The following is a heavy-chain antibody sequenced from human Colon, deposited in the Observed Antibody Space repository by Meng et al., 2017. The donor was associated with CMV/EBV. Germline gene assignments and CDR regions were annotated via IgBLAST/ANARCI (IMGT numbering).Heavy chain of an antibody. J-gene: IGHJ6*02. CDR2: INSDGKST. D-gene: IGHD3/OR15-3a*01. Sequence: GGSLRLSCAASGFTFSTYYIHWARQGPGKGLEWVSRINSDGKSTSYADSVKGRFTISRDNSKNTVYLQMNSLGVEDSAVYYCASPRTHYGLWTGHLPGYYGMDLWGQGTTVTVSS. CDR3: ASPRTHYGLWTGHLPGYYGMDL. CDR1: GFTFSTYY. V-gene: IGHV3-74*01.